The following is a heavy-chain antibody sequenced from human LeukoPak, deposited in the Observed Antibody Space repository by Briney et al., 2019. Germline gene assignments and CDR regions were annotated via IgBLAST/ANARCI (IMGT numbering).Heavy chain of an antibody. J-gene: IGHJ2*01. Sequence: GGSLRLSCAASGFSFSSYAMSWVRQAPGKGLEWVSASTGGSTYYPDSVKGRFTVSRDNSKNTLYLQLNSLRAEDTAVYYCAKGAVGAAYWYFDVWGRGTLVSVSS. CDR1: GFSFSSYA. CDR2: STGGST. D-gene: IGHD1-26*01. V-gene: IGHV3-23*01. CDR3: AKGAVGAAYWYFDV.